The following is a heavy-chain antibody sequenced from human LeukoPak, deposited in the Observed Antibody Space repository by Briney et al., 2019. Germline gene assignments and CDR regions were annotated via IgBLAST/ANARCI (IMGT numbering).Heavy chain of an antibody. CDR3: ARDLSPATVNYYYGMDV. Sequence: SETLSLTCTVSGGSISSGDYYWSWIRQPPGKGLEWIGYIYYSGSTYYNPSLKSRVTISVDTSKNQFSLKLSSVTAADTAVYYCARDLSPATVNYYYGMDVWGKGTTVTVSS. J-gene: IGHJ6*04. CDR2: IYYSGST. CDR1: GGSISSGDYY. V-gene: IGHV4-30-4*01. D-gene: IGHD4-17*01.